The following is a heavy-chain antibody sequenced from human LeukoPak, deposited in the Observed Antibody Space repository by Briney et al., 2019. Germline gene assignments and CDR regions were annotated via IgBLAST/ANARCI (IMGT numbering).Heavy chain of an antibody. CDR1: GFTFSSYS. D-gene: IGHD1-26*01. CDR2: IGVSGFGT. V-gene: IGHV3-23*01. Sequence: GGSLRLSCAASGFTFSSYSMNWVRQAPGKGLEWVSAIGVSGFGTYYADSVKGRFTISRDNSKTTVYLQMNSLRPEDTAVYYCAKSMGYSGSWYYFDYWGQGTLVTVSS. J-gene: IGHJ4*02. CDR3: AKSMGYSGSWYYFDY.